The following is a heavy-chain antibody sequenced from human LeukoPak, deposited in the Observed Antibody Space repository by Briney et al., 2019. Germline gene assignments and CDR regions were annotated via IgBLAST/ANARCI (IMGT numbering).Heavy chain of an antibody. Sequence: SETLSLTCTVSGGSINSGDYYWVWIRQPPGKGLEWIGSIYYSGSTSYNPSLKSRVTMTVDTSKSQFSLELSSVTAADTAVYYCARAVHYSGTSDQYTGGWYYFDFWGQGTLVTVSS. CDR3: ARAVHYSGTSDQYTGGWYYFDF. CDR1: GGSINSGDYY. V-gene: IGHV4-39*07. D-gene: IGHD3-10*01. J-gene: IGHJ4*02. CDR2: IYYSGST.